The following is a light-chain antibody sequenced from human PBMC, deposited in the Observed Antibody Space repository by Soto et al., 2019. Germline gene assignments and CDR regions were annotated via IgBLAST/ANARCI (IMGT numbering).Light chain of an antibody. CDR1: QSVSSY. CDR3: QQRSNWPLT. Sequence: EIVLTQSPATLSLSPGERATLSCRASQSVSSYLAWYQQKPGQAPRLLMSDASNRATGIPARLSGSWSGTDFTLTISSLEPEDFAVYDCQQRSNWPLTFGGGTKVEIK. V-gene: IGKV3-11*01. CDR2: DAS. J-gene: IGKJ4*01.